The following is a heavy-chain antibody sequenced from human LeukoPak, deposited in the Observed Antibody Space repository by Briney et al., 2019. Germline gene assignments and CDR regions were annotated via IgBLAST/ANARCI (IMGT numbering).Heavy chain of an antibody. CDR2: IYYSGSS. CDR3: AASGYSTRWYYYDF. D-gene: IGHD2-8*01. V-gene: IGHV4-39*01. J-gene: IGHJ4*02. CDR1: GGSISSGSYY. Sequence: PSETLSLTCTVSGGSISSGSYYWGWIPQPPGKGLEWIGSIYYSGSSYYTPSLKSRLTISVDTSKDQFSLKLTSVTAADTAVYYCAASGYSTRWYYYDFWGQGTLVTVSS.